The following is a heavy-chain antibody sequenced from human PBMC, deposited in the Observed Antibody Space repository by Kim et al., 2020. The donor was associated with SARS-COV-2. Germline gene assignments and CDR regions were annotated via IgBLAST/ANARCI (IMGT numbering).Heavy chain of an antibody. J-gene: IGHJ4*02. CDR3: AREGGCGYRWWLRSDCHSDY. V-gene: IGHV3-48*03. CDR1: GFTFSSYE. D-gene: IGHD5-12*01. Sequence: GGSLRLSCAASGFTFSSYEMNWVRQAPGKGLEWVSYISSSGSTIYYADSVKGRFTISRDNAKNSLYLQMNSLRAEDTAVYYCAREGGCGYRWWLRSDCHSDYWGRGTLVTVSS. CDR2: ISSSGSTI.